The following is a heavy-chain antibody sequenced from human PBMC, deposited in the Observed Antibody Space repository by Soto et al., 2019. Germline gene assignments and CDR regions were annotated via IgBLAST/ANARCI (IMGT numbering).Heavy chain of an antibody. D-gene: IGHD2-2*01. CDR1: GFTFSGDW. J-gene: IGHJ4*02. CDR3: ARGPRGLYHHDY. CDR2: ISMDGSST. Sequence: EVQLVESGGGLVQPGGSLRLSCAASGFTFSGDWMHWVRQAAGKGPVWVSRISMDGSSTNYADSVKGRFTISRDNAKNTLYLQMNSLRVDDTAVYYCARGPRGLYHHDYWGQGALVTVSS. V-gene: IGHV3-74*01.